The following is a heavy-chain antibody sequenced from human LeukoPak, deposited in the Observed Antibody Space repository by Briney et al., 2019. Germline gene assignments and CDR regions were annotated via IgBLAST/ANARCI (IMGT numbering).Heavy chain of an antibody. CDR1: GFTFSSYG. CDR2: IWYDGSNK. J-gene: IGHJ3*02. CDR3: ARGRIAAAGHDAFDI. V-gene: IGHV3-33*01. D-gene: IGHD6-25*01. Sequence: GGSLRLSCAASGFTFSSYGMHWVRQAPGKGLEWVAVIWYDGSNKYYADSVKGRFTISRDNSKNTLYLQMNSLRAEDTAVYYCARGRIAAAGHDAFDIWGQGTLVTVSS.